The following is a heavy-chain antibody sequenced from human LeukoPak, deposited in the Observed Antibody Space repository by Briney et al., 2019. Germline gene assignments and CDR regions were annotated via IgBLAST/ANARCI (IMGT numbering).Heavy chain of an antibody. Sequence: GASVKVSCKAPGGTFSSYAISWVRQAPGQGLEWMGGIIPIFGTANYAQKFQGRVTITADESTSTAYMELSSLRSEDTAVYYCARPYNWNYYYYYMDVWGKGTTVTVSS. CDR3: ARPYNWNYYYYYMDV. J-gene: IGHJ6*03. CDR1: GGTFSSYA. V-gene: IGHV1-69*13. D-gene: IGHD1-20*01. CDR2: IIPIFGTA.